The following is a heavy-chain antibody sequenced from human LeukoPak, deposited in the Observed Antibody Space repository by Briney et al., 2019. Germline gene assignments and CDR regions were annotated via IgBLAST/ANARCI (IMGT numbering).Heavy chain of an antibody. CDR3: AVYGGNSSDVGYYFDY. CDR2: INHSGST. V-gene: IGHV4-34*01. Sequence: PSETLSLTCAVYGGSFSGYYWSWIRQPPGKGLEWIGEINHSGSTNYNPSLKSRVTISVDTSKNQFSLKLSSVTAADTAVYYCAVYGGNSSDVGYYFDYWGQGTLVTVSS. J-gene: IGHJ4*02. D-gene: IGHD4-23*01. CDR1: GGSFSGYY.